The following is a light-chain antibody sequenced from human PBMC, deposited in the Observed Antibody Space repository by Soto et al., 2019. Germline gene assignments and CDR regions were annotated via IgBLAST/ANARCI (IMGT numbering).Light chain of an antibody. CDR2: KAS. CDR3: QQYNAYPWT. V-gene: IGKV1-5*03. CDR1: QGISSY. Sequence: DIQLTQSPSFLSASVGDRVTITCRASQGISSYLAWFQQKPGRAPNLLIYKASTLESGVPSNFSGSGSGTEFSLTISSLQPEDFATYYCQQYNAYPWTFGQGTKVDIK. J-gene: IGKJ1*01.